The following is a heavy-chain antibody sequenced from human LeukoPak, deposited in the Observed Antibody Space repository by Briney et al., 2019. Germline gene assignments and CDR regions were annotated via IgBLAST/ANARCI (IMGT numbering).Heavy chain of an antibody. Sequence: GRSLRLSCAASGFTVTSNWIHCVRQAPFKGMVWVSSIDDAGSGTSYADSVKGRFTISRDTAKNTVYLQMNSLRVDDTAVYYCATVFDLWGQGTLVTVPS. J-gene: IGHJ4*02. V-gene: IGHV3-74*01. CDR2: IDDAGSGT. CDR1: GFTVTSNW. CDR3: ATVFDL.